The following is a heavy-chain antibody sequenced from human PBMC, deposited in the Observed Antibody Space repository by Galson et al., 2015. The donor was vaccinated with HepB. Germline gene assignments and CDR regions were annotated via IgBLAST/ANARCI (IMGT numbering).Heavy chain of an antibody. CDR1: GFTFSSYA. CDR2: LDSSGTTT. D-gene: IGHD4-17*01. V-gene: IGHV3-23*01. CDR3: AKDLYGDYGFDL. J-gene: IGHJ4*02. Sequence: SLRLSCAASGFTFSSYAMNWVRQAPGKGLEWVSGLDSSGTTTYYADSVKGRFTISGDNSKNTLFLQMDSLRADDTAVYYCAKDLYGDYGFDLWGQGTLVTVSS.